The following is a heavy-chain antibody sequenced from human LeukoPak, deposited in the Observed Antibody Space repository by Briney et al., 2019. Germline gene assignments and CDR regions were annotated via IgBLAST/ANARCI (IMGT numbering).Heavy chain of an antibody. D-gene: IGHD3-22*01. V-gene: IGHV3-23*01. CDR1: AFTFSSHA. CDR2: ISADGANI. CDR3: VYYDSSGYYYGRLRY. J-gene: IGHJ4*02. Sequence: GGSLRPSCAASAFTFSSHAMSWVRQTPGKRLEWVSGISADGANILYADSVKGRFTISRDNSKNTLYLHMRSLRAEDAAMYFCVYYDSSGYYYGRLRYWGQGTPVTVSS.